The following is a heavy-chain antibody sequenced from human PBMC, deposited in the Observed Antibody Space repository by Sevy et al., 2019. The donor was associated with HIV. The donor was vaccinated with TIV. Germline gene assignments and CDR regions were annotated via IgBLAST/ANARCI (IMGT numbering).Heavy chain of an antibody. CDR3: VRAIAADASL. CDR2: IKQDGSVK. CDR1: GFTLNSYW. V-gene: IGHV3-7*01. Sequence: GGSLRLSCAASGFTLNSYWMSWVRQAPGKGLEWVANIKQDGSVKYYVDSVKGRFTISRDNARNLVYLQMSSLTAEDTALYYCVRAIAADASLWGQGTLVPVSS. D-gene: IGHD6-13*01. J-gene: IGHJ4*02.